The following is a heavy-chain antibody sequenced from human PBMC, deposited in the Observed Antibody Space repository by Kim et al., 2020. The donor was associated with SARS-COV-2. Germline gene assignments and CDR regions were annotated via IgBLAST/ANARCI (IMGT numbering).Heavy chain of an antibody. CDR2: LSGSIPDA. Sequence: GGSLRLSYAASGFAFGDYAMSWVRRAPGKGLEWVSALSGSIPDAKYADSVRGRFTISRDNSKNTLFLQMDSLRVDDTAVYYCAKDLLYVPGRGYFDSWG. D-gene: IGHD3-10*01. CDR3: AKDLLYVPGRGYFDS. CDR1: GFAFGDYA. V-gene: IGHV3-23*01. J-gene: IGHJ4*01.